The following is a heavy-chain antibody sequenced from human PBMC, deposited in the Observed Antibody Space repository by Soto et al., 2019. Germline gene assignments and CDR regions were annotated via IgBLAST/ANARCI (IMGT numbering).Heavy chain of an antibody. CDR2: LNPDTGNT. V-gene: IGHV1-3*01. J-gene: IGHJ3*01. CDR3: ARAIQSGGPGANDGFDV. D-gene: IGHD6-25*01. CDR1: GFTFTDNL. Sequence: QVQLVQSGAELKKPGASVNISCTASGFTFTDNLIHWVRQVPGQGLEWMGWLNPDTGNTRYSETFQGRVTISRHPSAMMVCWELSGLTDDDTALYFCARAIQSGGPGANDGFDVWGQGTMITVSS.